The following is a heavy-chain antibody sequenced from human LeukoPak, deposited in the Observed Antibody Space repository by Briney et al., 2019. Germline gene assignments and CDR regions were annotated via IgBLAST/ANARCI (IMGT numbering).Heavy chain of an antibody. CDR1: GGSISSYY. D-gene: IGHD1-14*01. J-gene: IGHJ3*02. V-gene: IGHV4-59*01. CDR2: IYYSGST. Sequence: PSETLSLTCTVSGGSISSYYRSWIRQPPGKGLEWIGYIYYSGSTNYNPSLKSRVTISVDTSKNQFSLKLSSVTAADTAVYYCARDPERYAFDIWGQGTMVTVSS. CDR3: ARDPERYAFDI.